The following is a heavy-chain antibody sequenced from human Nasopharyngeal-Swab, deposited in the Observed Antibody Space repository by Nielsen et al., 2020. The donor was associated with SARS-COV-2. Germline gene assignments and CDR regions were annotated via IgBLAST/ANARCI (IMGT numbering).Heavy chain of an antibody. D-gene: IGHD5-18*01. CDR1: GFTFSDYY. V-gene: IGHV3-11*03. CDR2: ISSSSSYT. J-gene: IGHJ6*02. Sequence: GGSLRLSCAASGFTFSDYYMSWIRQAPGKGLEWVSYISSSSSYTNYADSVKGRFTISRDNAKNSLYLQMNSLRAEDTAVCYCARGGYSYGYHGMDVWGQGTTVTVSS. CDR3: ARGGYSYGYHGMDV.